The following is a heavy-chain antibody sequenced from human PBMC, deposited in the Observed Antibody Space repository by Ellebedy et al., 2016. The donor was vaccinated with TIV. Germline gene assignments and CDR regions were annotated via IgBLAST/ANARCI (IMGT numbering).Heavy chain of an antibody. CDR2: ITSSSSTI. Sequence: GESLKISXAASGFTFSSYSMNWVRQAPGKGLEWVSFITSSSSTIHHADSVKGRFTISRDNAKNSLYLHMNSLRAEDTAVYYCASGVSGGYSWLAYWGQGTLVTVSS. D-gene: IGHD4-23*01. CDR3: ASGVSGGYSWLAY. J-gene: IGHJ4*02. V-gene: IGHV3-48*01. CDR1: GFTFSSYS.